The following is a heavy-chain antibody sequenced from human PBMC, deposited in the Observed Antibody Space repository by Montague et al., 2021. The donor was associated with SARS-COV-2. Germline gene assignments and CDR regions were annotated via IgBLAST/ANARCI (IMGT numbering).Heavy chain of an antibody. J-gene: IGHJ6*02. D-gene: IGHD3-3*01. V-gene: IGHV3-48*04. Sequence: SLRLSCAASGFTFSSYSMNWVRQAPGKGLEWVSYISSSSSTIYXXXSXXXRFXISRDNAKNSLYLQMNSLRAEATAVSYCARGGTYYDFWGGYRNYYYGMDVWGQGTTVTVSS. CDR1: GFTFSSYS. CDR2: ISSSSSTI. CDR3: ARGGTYYDFWGGYRNYYYGMDV.